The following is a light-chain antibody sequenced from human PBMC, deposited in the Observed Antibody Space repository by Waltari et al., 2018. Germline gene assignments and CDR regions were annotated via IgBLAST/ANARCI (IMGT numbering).Light chain of an antibody. CDR2: QVS. J-gene: IGLJ2*01. V-gene: IGLV2-8*01. CDR3: SSYAGSNNLV. Sequence: QSALTQPPSASGSPGQSVPIPCTGPSSYVGGYHYVSWYQQPPGKAPKLTIYQVSKRPSGVPDRFSGSKSGNTASLTVSGLQAEDEADYYCSSYAGSNNLVFGGGTKLTVL. CDR1: SSYVGGYHY.